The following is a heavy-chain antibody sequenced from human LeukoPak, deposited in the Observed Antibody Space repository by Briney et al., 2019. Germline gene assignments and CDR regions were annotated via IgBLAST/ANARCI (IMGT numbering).Heavy chain of an antibody. Sequence: GESPKISCKGSGYSFTNYWIGWVRQMPGKGLEWMGIIYPDDSDTRYSPSFQGQVTISADKSISTAYLQWSSLKASDTAMYYCARLYDSSGYYHDYWGQGTLVTVSS. D-gene: IGHD3-22*01. J-gene: IGHJ4*02. CDR1: GYSFTNYW. CDR2: IYPDDSDT. V-gene: IGHV5-51*01. CDR3: ARLYDSSGYYHDY.